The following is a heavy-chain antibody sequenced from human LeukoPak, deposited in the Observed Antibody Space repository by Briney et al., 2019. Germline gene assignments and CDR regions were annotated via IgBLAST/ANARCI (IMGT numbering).Heavy chain of an antibody. J-gene: IGHJ4*02. Sequence: GESLKISCKGSGYSFTSYWIGWVRQLPGKGLEWMGIIYPVDSATRYRPSFQGQVTIPADKSISTSFLQCRSLKAADTVIYYCARGGYYENSDIGGVYYFDYWGQGTLVTVSS. D-gene: IGHD3-22*01. CDR2: IYPVDSAT. V-gene: IGHV5-51*01. CDR3: ARGGYYENSDIGGVYYFDY. CDR1: GYSFTSYW.